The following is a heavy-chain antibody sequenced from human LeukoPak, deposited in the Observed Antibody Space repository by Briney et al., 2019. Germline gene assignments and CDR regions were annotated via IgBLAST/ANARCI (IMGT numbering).Heavy chain of an antibody. V-gene: IGHV3-30-3*01. Sequence: QPGRSLRLSCAASGFTFTAYLIHWVRQAPGKGLEWVAVMSSDGNAMFYADSVKGRFTISRDNSKNTLYLQMNSLRAEDTAVYYCVRESEYYFDHSASFDDWGQGTLVTVSS. CDR2: MSSDGNAM. J-gene: IGHJ4*02. CDR3: VRESEYYFDHSASFDD. CDR1: GFTFTAYL. D-gene: IGHD3-22*01.